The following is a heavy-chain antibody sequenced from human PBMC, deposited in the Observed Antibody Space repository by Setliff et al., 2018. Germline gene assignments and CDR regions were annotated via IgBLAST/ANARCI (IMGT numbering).Heavy chain of an antibody. CDR2: ISNTGST. CDR1: GGSISSHY. V-gene: IGHV4-59*11. CDR3: ASSVAAAGMLYYYYGMDV. Sequence: PSETLSLTCTVSGGSISSHYWSWIRQPPGKGLECIGTISNTGSTNYNPSLRSRVIISLDTSKNTLYLQMNSLRAEDTAVYYCASSVAAAGMLYYYYGMDVWGQGTTVTVSS. J-gene: IGHJ6*02. D-gene: IGHD6-13*01.